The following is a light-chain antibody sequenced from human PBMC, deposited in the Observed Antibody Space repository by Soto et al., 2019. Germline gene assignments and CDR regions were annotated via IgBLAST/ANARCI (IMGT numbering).Light chain of an antibody. Sequence: QSVLTQPPSVSGSPGQSVTISCTGTSSYVGSYNRVSWYQQPPGTAPKLMIYDVSNRPSGVPDRFSGSKSGNTVSLTISGLQAEDEADYYCSSYTSSTTYAFGTGTKVTVL. J-gene: IGLJ1*01. V-gene: IGLV2-18*02. CDR2: DVS. CDR3: SSYTSSTTYA. CDR1: SSYVGSYNR.